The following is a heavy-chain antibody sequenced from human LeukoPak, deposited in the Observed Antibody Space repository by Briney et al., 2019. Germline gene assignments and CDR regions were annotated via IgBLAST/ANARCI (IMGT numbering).Heavy chain of an antibody. CDR2: ISTSSSYI. CDR1: GFTFSSYS. Sequence: GGSLRLSCAASGFTFSSYSVNWVRQAPGKGLEWGSSISTSSSYIYYADSVQGRFTISRDNAKKSLFLQMNSLRAGDTAVYYCTRDPRRLDYWGQGTLVTVSS. J-gene: IGHJ4*02. CDR3: TRDPRRLDY. V-gene: IGHV3-21*04.